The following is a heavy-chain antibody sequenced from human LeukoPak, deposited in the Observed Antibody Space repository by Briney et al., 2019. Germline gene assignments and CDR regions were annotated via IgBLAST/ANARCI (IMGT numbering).Heavy chain of an antibody. CDR3: ARVDYGDYRFDY. Sequence: SETLSLTCTVSGGSISSGGYYWSWIRQHPGKGLEWIGYIYYSGSTYYNPSLKSRVTISVDTSKNQFSLKLSSVTAADTAVYYCARVDYGDYRFDYWGQGTLVTVSS. V-gene: IGHV4-31*03. J-gene: IGHJ4*02. CDR1: GGSISSGGYY. CDR2: IYYSGST. D-gene: IGHD4-17*01.